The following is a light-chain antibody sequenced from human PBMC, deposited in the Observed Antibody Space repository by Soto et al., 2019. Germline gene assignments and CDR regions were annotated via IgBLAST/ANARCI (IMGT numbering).Light chain of an antibody. CDR1: QSLLHSNGFNY. Sequence: DIVMTQSPLSLPVTPGEPASISCRSSQSLLHSNGFNYLDWYLQKPGQSPQLLIYLGSTRASGVPDRFRGSGSGTDFTLKISRVEAEDVGVYYCMQGTYWPRTFGQGTKVDIK. CDR3: MQGTYWPRT. J-gene: IGKJ1*01. CDR2: LGS. V-gene: IGKV2-28*01.